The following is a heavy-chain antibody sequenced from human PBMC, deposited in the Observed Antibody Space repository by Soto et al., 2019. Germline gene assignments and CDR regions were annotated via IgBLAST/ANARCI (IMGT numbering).Heavy chain of an antibody. CDR1: GYTFTSFA. CDR3: AGESLWFGELLSYFDY. Sequence: GASVKVSCKASGYTFTSFAIHWVRQAPGQRLEWMGWINAGNGNTKYSQKFQGRVTITRDTSAYTAYMELRSLRSEDTVVYYCAGESLWFGELLSYFDYWGQGALVTVSS. V-gene: IGHV1-3*01. D-gene: IGHD3-10*01. J-gene: IGHJ4*02. CDR2: INAGNGNT.